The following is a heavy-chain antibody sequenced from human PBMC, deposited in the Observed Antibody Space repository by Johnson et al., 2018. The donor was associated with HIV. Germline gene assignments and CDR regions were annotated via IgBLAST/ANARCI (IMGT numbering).Heavy chain of an antibody. Sequence: QVQLVESGGGVVQPGGSLRLSCAASEFTFSTYGMHWVRQAPGKGLQWVAIISYDGSNNYYADSVKGRFTISRDNSKNTLYLQMNSLKTEDTAVYYCTTTSSSGYTNSYAFDVWGQGTMVTVSS. CDR2: ISYDGSNN. V-gene: IGHV3-30*19. D-gene: IGHD6-6*01. J-gene: IGHJ3*01. CDR3: TTTSSSGYTNSYAFDV. CDR1: EFTFSTYG.